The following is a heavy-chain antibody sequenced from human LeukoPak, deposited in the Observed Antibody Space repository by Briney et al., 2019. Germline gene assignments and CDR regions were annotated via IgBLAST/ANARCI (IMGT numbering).Heavy chain of an antibody. CDR3: AKDLVAVAGTFDY. Sequence: PGGSLRLSCAASGFTFSSYAMSWVREAPARGLEWVSSLRGNGDTFYADSVKGRFTISRDNSKNTLYLQMNSLRAEDTAVYYCAKDLVAVAGTFDYWGQGTLVTVSS. CDR1: GFTFSSYA. V-gene: IGHV3-23*01. D-gene: IGHD6-19*01. J-gene: IGHJ4*02. CDR2: LRGNGDT.